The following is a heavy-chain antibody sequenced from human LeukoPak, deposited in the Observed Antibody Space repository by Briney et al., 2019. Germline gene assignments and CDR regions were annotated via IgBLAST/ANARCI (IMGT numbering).Heavy chain of an antibody. V-gene: IGHV1-18*01. CDR2: ISAYNGHT. J-gene: IGHJ4*02. D-gene: IGHD1-7*01. Sequence: GASVKVSCKASGYTFTDYDITWVRQAPGHGLEGMGWISAYNGHTNYAQKLQGRITVTTDTSTSTSYMELRSLRSDDTAVYYCARRGLGTTQRYFEYWGQGTLVIVSS. CDR3: ARRGLGTTQRYFEY. CDR1: GYTFTDYD.